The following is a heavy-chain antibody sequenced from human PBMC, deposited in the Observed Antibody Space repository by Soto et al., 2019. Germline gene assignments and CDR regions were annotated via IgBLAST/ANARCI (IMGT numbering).Heavy chain of an antibody. V-gene: IGHV3-23*01. CDR1: GFTFSSYA. CDR2: ISGSGGST. J-gene: IGHJ4*02. D-gene: IGHD6-19*01. Sequence: EVQLLESGGGLVQPGGSLRLSCAASGFTFSSYAMSWVRQAPGKGLEWVSAISGSGGSTYYADSVKGRFTITRDNSKHTLYLKMNSLSAEDTAVYYCAKGSSGWYERFDYWGQGTLVTVSS. CDR3: AKGSSGWYERFDY.